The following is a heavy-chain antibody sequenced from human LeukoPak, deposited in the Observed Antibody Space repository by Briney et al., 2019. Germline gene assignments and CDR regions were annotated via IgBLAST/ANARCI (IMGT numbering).Heavy chain of an antibody. CDR2: INHSGST. CDR3: ARENIVVVPAANPRFDP. CDR1: GGSLSGYY. Sequence: SETLSLTCAVYGGSLSGYYWSWIRQPPGKGLEWIGEINHSGSTNYNPSLKSRVTISVDTSKNQFSLKLSSVTAADTAVYYCARENIVVVPAANPRFDPWGQGTLVTVSS. D-gene: IGHD2-2*01. V-gene: IGHV4-34*01. J-gene: IGHJ5*02.